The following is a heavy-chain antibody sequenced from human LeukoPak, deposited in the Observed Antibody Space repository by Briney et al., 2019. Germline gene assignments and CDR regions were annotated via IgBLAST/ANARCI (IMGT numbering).Heavy chain of an antibody. Sequence: GGSLRLSCVASELIFSSNAMGWVRQALGKGLEWVSGISGSGSTTDYADSVKGRFTISRDNSKNTLYLQMNSLRGDDTAVYYCAKAATWAYNWFDPWGRGTLVTVSS. CDR1: ELIFSSNA. D-gene: IGHD1-26*01. CDR3: AKAATWAYNWFDP. CDR2: ISGSGSTT. V-gene: IGHV3-23*01. J-gene: IGHJ5*02.